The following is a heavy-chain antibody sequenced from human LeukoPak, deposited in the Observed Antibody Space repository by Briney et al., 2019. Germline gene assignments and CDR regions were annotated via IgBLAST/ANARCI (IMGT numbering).Heavy chain of an antibody. D-gene: IGHD3-10*01. CDR1: GGSLSGYY. Sequence: PSETLSLTCAVYGGSLSGYYWSWIRQPPGKGLEWMGEINQSGSTTYNPSLKSRVTISVDTSKNQFSLKLSSVTAADTAVYYCARGLYYNSSGRYGMDVWGQGTTVTVSS. V-gene: IGHV4-34*01. J-gene: IGHJ6*01. CDR3: ARGLYYNSSGRYGMDV. CDR2: INQSGST.